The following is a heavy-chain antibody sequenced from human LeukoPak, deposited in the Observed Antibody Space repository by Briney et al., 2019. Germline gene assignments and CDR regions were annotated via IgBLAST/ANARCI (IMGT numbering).Heavy chain of an antibody. CDR1: EFSVGSNY. CDR2: IYSGGST. J-gene: IGHJ3*02. CDR3: ARGGSYLSAFDI. Sequence: GGSLRLSCAASEFSVGSNYMTWVRQAPGKGLEWVSLIYSGGSTYYADSVKGRFTISRDNAKKTLFLQMNSLRAEDTSVYYCARGGSYLSAFDIWGQGTMVTVSS. V-gene: IGHV3-66*01. D-gene: IGHD1-26*01.